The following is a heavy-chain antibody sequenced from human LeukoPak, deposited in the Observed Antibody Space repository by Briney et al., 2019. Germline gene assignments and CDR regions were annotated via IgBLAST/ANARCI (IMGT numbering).Heavy chain of an antibody. CDR3: AKDRGHCTNGVCHSYYYMDV. Sequence: GGSLRLSCAASGFTFGSYAMTWVRQAPGKGVEGVSTISGSGGNTDYADSVKGRFTISRDNSKNTLYLQMNSLRVEDTAVYYCAKDRGHCTNGVCHSYYYMDVWGKGTPVTVSS. CDR1: GFTFGSYA. V-gene: IGHV3-23*01. J-gene: IGHJ6*03. D-gene: IGHD2-8*01. CDR2: ISGSGGNT.